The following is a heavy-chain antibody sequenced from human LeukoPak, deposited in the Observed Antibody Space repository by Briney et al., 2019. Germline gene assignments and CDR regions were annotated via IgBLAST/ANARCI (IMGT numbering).Heavy chain of an antibody. CDR1: GGSISSYY. J-gene: IGHJ4*02. CDR3: ARGTKAAAGIFDC. CDR2: IYSSGST. D-gene: IGHD6-13*01. Sequence: PSETLPLTCSVSGGSISSYYWSWVRQPAGKGLEWIGRIYSSGSTNYNPSLNSRVTMSVDTSNNQFSLRLTSVTAADTAVYYCARGTKAAAGIFDCWGQGTLVTVPS. V-gene: IGHV4-4*07.